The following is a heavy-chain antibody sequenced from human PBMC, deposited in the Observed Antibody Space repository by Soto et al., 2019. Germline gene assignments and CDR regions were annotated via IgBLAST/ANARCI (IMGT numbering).Heavy chain of an antibody. V-gene: IGHV3-30-3*01. CDR3: ARARPWGRLWFGEGNYGMDV. D-gene: IGHD3-10*01. J-gene: IGHJ6*02. CDR2: ISYDGSNK. Sequence: QVQLVESGGGVVQPGRSLRLSCAASGFTFSSYAMHWVRQAPGKGLEWVAVISYDGSNKYYADSVKGRFTISRDNSKNTLYLQMNSLRAEDTAVYYCARARPWGRLWFGEGNYGMDVWGQGTTVTVSS. CDR1: GFTFSSYA.